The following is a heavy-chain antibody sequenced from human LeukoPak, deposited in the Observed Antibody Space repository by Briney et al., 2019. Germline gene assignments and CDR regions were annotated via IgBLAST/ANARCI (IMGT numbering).Heavy chain of an antibody. Sequence: GGSLRLSCAASGFTFSSYAMHWVRQAPGKGLEWVAVISYDGSNKYYADSVKGRFTISRDNSKNTLCLQMNSLRAEDTAVYYCASPDYYDSTSGDYWGQGTLVTVSS. D-gene: IGHD3-22*01. V-gene: IGHV3-30-3*01. J-gene: IGHJ4*02. CDR3: ASPDYYDSTSGDY. CDR1: GFTFSSYA. CDR2: ISYDGSNK.